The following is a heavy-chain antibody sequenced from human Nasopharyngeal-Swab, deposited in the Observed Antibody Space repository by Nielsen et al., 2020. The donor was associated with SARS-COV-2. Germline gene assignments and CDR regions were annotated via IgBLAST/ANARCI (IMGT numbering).Heavy chain of an antibody. D-gene: IGHD3-10*01. CDR3: ARGVGFGELIGATFDL. V-gene: IGHV3-13*04. J-gene: IGHJ3*01. Sequence: GESLKISCSASGFTFSTYDMHWVRQATGKGLEWVSAIGTAGDTFYPASVKGRFTISRENAKNSLSLQMNSLRAGDTAVYYRARGVGFGELIGATFDLWGQGTMVTVSS. CDR2: IGTAGDT. CDR1: GFTFSTYD.